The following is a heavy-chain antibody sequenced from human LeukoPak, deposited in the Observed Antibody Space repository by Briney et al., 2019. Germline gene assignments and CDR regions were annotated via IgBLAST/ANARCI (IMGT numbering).Heavy chain of an antibody. CDR2: FSYSGST. CDR1: GVSISSYY. CDR3: ARGPTRYYYGSGSYG. D-gene: IGHD3-10*01. J-gene: IGHJ4*02. V-gene: IGHV4-59*08. Sequence: SETLSLTCSVSGVSISSYYWSWIRQPPGKGLEWIGFFSYSGSTNYNPSLKSRVTISVDTSKNQFSLKLSSVTAADTAVYYCARGPTRYYYGSGSYGWGQGTLVTVSS.